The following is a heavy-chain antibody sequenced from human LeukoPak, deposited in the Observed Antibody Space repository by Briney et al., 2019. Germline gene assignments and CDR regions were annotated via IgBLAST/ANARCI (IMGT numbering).Heavy chain of an antibody. V-gene: IGHV4-34*01. D-gene: IGHD4-23*01. J-gene: IGHJ4*02. CDR3: VRRYGGNYLPTVGY. CDR2: INHSGST. Sequence: SETLSLTCAVYGGSFSGYYWSWIRQPPGKGLEWIGEINHSGSTNYNPSLKSRVTISVDTSKNQFSLKLSSVTAADTAVYYCVRRYGGNYLPTVGYWGQGTLVTVSS. CDR1: GGSFSGYY.